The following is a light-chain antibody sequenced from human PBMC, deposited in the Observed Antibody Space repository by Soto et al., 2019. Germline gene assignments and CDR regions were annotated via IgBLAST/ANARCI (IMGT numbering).Light chain of an antibody. J-gene: IGKJ5*01. CDR1: QDIRNY. Sequence: EIQMTHSPYSLSAYERDKVTITCQASQDIRNYLNWYQQKLGKAPKLLIYDACNLETGVPSRFSGSGSGTDFTFTISSLQPEDIATYYCQQYSHLITFGQGTRLEIK. CDR2: DAC. V-gene: IGKV1-33*01. CDR3: QQYSHLIT.